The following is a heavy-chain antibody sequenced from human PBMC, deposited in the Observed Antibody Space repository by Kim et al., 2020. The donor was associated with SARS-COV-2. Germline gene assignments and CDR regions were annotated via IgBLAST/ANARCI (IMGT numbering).Heavy chain of an antibody. J-gene: IGHJ6*02. CDR2: ISYDGSNK. Sequence: GGSLRLSCAASGFTFSSYAMHWVRQAPGKGLEWVAVISYDGSNKYYADSVKGRFTISRDNSKNTLYLQMNSLRAEDTAVYYCERDLSCSSTSCYSGWDDGMDVWGQGTTVTVSS. D-gene: IGHD2-2*01. CDR3: ERDLSCSSTSCYSGWDDGMDV. CDR1: GFTFSSYA. V-gene: IGHV3-30*04.